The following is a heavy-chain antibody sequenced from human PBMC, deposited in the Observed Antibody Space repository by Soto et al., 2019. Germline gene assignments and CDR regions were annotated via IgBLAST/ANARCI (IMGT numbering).Heavy chain of an antibody. V-gene: IGHV3-33*01. CDR2: IWYDGSNK. CDR3: ARRWGYDAFDI. J-gene: IGHJ3*02. Sequence: DPRKGLEWVAVIWYDGSNKYYADSVKGRFTISRDNSKNTLYLQMNSLRAEDTAVYYCARRWGYDAFDIWVQGTMVTGSS. D-gene: IGHD3-16*01.